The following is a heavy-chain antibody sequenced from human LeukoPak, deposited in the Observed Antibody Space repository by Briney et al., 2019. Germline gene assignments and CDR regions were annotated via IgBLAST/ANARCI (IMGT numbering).Heavy chain of an antibody. J-gene: IGHJ4*02. Sequence: GGSLRLSCAASGFTFSSYWISWVRQAPGRGLEWVAHIKQDGSEKYYVDSVKGRFTISRDNAKSSLYLQMNSLRAEDTAVYYCARGVGASWYWGQGTLVTVSS. CDR3: ARGVGASWY. D-gene: IGHD1-26*01. CDR2: IKQDGSEK. CDR1: GFTFSSYW. V-gene: IGHV3-7*01.